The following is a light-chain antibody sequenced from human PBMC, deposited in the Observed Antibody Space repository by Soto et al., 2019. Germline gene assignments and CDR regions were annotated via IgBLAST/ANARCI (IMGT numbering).Light chain of an antibody. CDR2: SAS. J-gene: IGKJ5*01. CDR3: QQFYSAPIT. V-gene: IGKV1-39*01. CDR1: QNINNY. Sequence: DIQMTQAPSSLSASVGDRVTITCQASQNINNYLNWYQQKPGRAPNLLIYSASTLHSGVPSRFSGTKSATDFTLTITSLQPEDFATYYCQQFYSAPITFGQGTRLEI.